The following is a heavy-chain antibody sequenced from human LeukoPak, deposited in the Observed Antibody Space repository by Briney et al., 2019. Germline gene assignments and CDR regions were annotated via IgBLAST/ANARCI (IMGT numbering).Heavy chain of an antibody. J-gene: IGHJ4*02. CDR1: GYTFTSYG. CDR2: ISAYNGNT. Sequence: GASVKVSCKASGYTFTSYGISWVRQAPGQGLEWMGWISAYNGNTNYAQKLQGRVTMTTDTSTSTAYMELRSLRSDDTAVYYCARVGSLYDSSSWRTWGENDCWGQGTLVTVSS. D-gene: IGHD6-13*01. V-gene: IGHV1-18*01. CDR3: ARVGSLYDSSSWRTWGENDC.